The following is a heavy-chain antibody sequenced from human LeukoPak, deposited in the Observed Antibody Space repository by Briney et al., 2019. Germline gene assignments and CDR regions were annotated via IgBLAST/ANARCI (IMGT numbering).Heavy chain of an antibody. D-gene: IGHD6-13*01. V-gene: IGHV3-21*01. Sequence: GGSLRLSCAASGFTFSSYSMNWVRQAPGKGLEWVSSISSSSSYIYYADSVKGRFTISRDNAKNSLYLQMNSLRAEDTAVYYCARPNSSTRYFDLWGRGTLVTVSS. CDR2: ISSSSSYI. CDR1: GFTFSSYS. CDR3: ARPNSSTRYFDL. J-gene: IGHJ2*01.